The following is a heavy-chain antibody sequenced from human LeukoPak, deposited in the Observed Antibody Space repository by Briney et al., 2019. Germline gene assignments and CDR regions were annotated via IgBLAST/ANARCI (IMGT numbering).Heavy chain of an antibody. CDR3: AREKRGSPIDY. V-gene: IGHV1-18*01. J-gene: IGHJ4*02. CDR1: GYTFTSYG. CDR2: ISAYSGDT. D-gene: IGHD3-10*01. Sequence: ASVKVSCKASGYTFTSYGISWVRQAPGQGLEWMGWISAYSGDTNYAQKFQGRATMTTDTSTSTAYMELRSLSSDDTAVYYCAREKRGSPIDYWGQGTLVTVSS.